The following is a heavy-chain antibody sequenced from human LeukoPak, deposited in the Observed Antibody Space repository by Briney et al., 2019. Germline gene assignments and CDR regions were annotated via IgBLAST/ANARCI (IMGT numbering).Heavy chain of an antibody. V-gene: IGHV3-9*03. D-gene: IGHD1-1*01. CDR1: GFTFDDYA. Sequence: PGGSLRLSCAASGFTFDDYAMHWVRQAPGKGLEWVSGISWNSGSIGYADSVKGRFTISRDNAKNSLYLQMNSLRAEDMALYYCAGTTETNWFDPWGQGTLVTVSS. CDR2: ISWNSGSI. CDR3: AGTTETNWFDP. J-gene: IGHJ5*02.